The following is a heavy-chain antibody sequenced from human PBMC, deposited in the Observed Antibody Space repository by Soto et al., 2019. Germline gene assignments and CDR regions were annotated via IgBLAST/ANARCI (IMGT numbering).Heavy chain of an antibody. CDR3: ARHGLMVRGVIPREYYYYGMDV. J-gene: IGHJ6*02. Sequence: GASVKVSCKASGYTFTSYAMHWVRQDPGQRLEWMGWINAGNGNTKYSQKFQGRVTITRDTSASTACMELSSVTAADTAVYYCARHGLMVRGVIPREYYYYGMDVWGQGTTVTVSS. V-gene: IGHV1-3*01. D-gene: IGHD3-10*01. CDR1: GYTFTSYA. CDR2: INAGNGNT.